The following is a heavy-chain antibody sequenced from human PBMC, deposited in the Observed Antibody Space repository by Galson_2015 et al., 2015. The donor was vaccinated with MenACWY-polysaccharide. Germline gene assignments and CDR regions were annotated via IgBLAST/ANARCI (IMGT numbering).Heavy chain of an antibody. J-gene: IGHJ4*02. CDR2: IIPLLDKP. D-gene: IGHD2-15*01. V-gene: IGHV1-69*04. CDR1: GGTFDDHG. Sequence: QSGAEVKKPGSSVKVSCKASGGTFDDHGFTWLRQAPGQGLEWVGRIIPLLDKPNYAQKIQDRATITADKSTSTVYMELSSLTSEDTAVYYCTRADCSGRTCYFAYWGQGTPVTVSS. CDR3: TRADCSGRTCYFAY.